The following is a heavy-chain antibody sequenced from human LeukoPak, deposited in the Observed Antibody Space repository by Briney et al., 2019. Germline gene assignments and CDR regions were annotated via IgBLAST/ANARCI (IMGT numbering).Heavy chain of an antibody. CDR3: ARSVESSKDAFDI. Sequence: SGRSLRLSCAASGFTFSSYGMHWVRQAPGKGLEWVAVIWYDGSNKYYADSVKGRLTISRDNSKNTLYLQMNSLRAEDTAVYYCARSVESSKDAFDIWGQGTMVTVSS. D-gene: IGHD1-1*01. CDR1: GFTFSSYG. J-gene: IGHJ3*02. CDR2: IWYDGSNK. V-gene: IGHV3-33*01.